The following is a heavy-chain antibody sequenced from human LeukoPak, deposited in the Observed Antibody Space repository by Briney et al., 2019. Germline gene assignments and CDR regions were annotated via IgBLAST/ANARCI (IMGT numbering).Heavy chain of an antibody. CDR2: MNIDGSEK. V-gene: IGHV3-7*01. J-gene: IGHJ4*02. CDR1: GFSFNTYA. Sequence: PGGSLRLSCAASGFSFNTYAMSWVRQAPGKRLEWVANMNIDGSEKYYADSVKGRFTISRDNARNSVYLQMNSLRVEDTAVYYCARDPVEWELLLDYWGQGTLVTVSS. D-gene: IGHD1-26*01. CDR3: ARDPVEWELLLDY.